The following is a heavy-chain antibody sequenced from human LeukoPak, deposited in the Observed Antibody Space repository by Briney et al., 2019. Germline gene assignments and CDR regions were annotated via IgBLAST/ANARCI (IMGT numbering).Heavy chain of an antibody. CDR1: GYSTSSGYY. CDR2: IYHSGST. Sequence: SETLSLTCTVSGYSTSSGYYWGWIRQPPGKGLEWIGSIYHSGSTYYNPSLKSRVTISVDTPKNQFSLKLSSVTAADTAVYYCARGVVPAANDAFDIWGQGTMVTVSS. V-gene: IGHV4-38-2*02. D-gene: IGHD2-2*01. J-gene: IGHJ3*02. CDR3: ARGVVPAANDAFDI.